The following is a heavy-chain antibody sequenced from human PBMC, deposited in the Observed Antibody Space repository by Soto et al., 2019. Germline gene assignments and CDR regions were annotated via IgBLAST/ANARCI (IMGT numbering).Heavy chain of an antibody. CDR3: ARIEASIWFGEFSIGY. Sequence: SLSLTCTVSVGSISSGDYYWSWTLQPPGKGLEWIGYIYYSGSTYYNPSLKSRVTISVDTSKNQFSLKLSSVTAADTAVYYCARIEASIWFGEFSIGYWGQGTLVTVSS. CDR2: IYYSGST. CDR1: VGSISSGDYY. V-gene: IGHV4-30-4*01. J-gene: IGHJ4*02. D-gene: IGHD3-10*01.